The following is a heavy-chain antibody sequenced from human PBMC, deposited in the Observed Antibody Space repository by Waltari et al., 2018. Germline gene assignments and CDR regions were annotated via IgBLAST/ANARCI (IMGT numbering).Heavy chain of an antibody. V-gene: IGHV4-4*07. Sequence: QVQLQESGPGLVKPSETLSLTCTVSGGSISSYYWSWIRQPAGKGLEWIGRIYTSGSTTYNPSLKRRVTMSVDTSTNQFSLKLSSVTAADTAVYYCARDHSSSWPHYYFDYWGQGTLVTVSS. D-gene: IGHD6-13*01. CDR3: ARDHSSSWPHYYFDY. CDR2: IYTSGST. CDR1: GGSISSYY. J-gene: IGHJ4*02.